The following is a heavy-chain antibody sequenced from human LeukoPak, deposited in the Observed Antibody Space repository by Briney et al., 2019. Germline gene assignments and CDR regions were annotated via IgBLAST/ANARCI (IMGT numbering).Heavy chain of an antibody. J-gene: IGHJ5*02. CDR2: IYHSGST. CDR1: GYSISSGYY. D-gene: IGHD3-10*01. V-gene: IGHV4-38-2*02. Sequence: SETLSLTCTVSGYSISSGYYWGWIRQPPGKGLEWIGSIYHSGSTYYNPSLKSRVTISVDRSKNQFSLKLSSVTAADTAVYYCARVGSGSYPNWFDPWGQGTLVTVSS. CDR3: ARVGSGSYPNWFDP.